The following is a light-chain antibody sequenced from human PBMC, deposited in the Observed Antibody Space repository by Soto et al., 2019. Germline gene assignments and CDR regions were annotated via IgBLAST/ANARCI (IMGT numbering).Light chain of an antibody. Sequence: EIVLTQSPGTLSLSPGERATLSCRASQSVSSSYLAWYRQRPGQAPRLLIFGASYRATGIPDRFSGSGSGTDFTLTISRLEPEDFAVYYCQHYSSSPPEFTFGPGTKVDSK. CDR3: QHYSSSPPEFT. CDR2: GAS. CDR1: QSVSSSY. J-gene: IGKJ3*01. V-gene: IGKV3-20*01.